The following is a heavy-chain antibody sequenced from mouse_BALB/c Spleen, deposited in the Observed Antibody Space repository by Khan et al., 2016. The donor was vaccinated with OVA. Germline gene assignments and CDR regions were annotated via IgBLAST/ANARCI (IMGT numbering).Heavy chain of an antibody. CDR3: ARGGDWYYGSSPFAY. D-gene: IGHD1-1*01. Sequence: EVELVESGGGLVQPGGSLKLSCAASGFTFSSYGMSWVRQTPDKRLELVATINSNGGSTYYPDSVKGRFTISRANAKNTLYLQMSSLKSEDTAMYYFARGGDWYYGSSPFAYWGQGTLVTVSA. V-gene: IGHV5-6-3*01. J-gene: IGHJ3*01. CDR1: GFTFSSYG. CDR2: INSNGGST.